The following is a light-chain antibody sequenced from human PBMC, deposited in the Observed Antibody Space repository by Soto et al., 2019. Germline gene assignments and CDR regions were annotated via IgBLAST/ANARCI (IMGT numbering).Light chain of an antibody. CDR3: QQYNSYST. CDR1: QSISTR. CDR2: DAS. Sequence: DIPMTQSPSTLSASVGDRVTITCRASQSISTRLAWYQQKPGKAPKLLIYDASSLEGGVPSRFSGSASGTEFTLAISSLQPDDFATYYCQQYNSYSTFGQGTKVDIK. J-gene: IGKJ1*01. V-gene: IGKV1-5*01.